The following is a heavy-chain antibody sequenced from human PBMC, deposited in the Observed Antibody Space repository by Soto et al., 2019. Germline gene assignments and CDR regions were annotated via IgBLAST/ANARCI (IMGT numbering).Heavy chain of an antibody. D-gene: IGHD3-3*01. V-gene: IGHV3-30*18. CDR1: GFNFSSYG. CDR3: AKAMRPRFLEWLLYVDAFDI. Sequence: GGSPRLSCAASGFNFSSYGMHWVRQDPGKGLEWVAVISYDGSNKYYADSVKGRFTISRDNSKNTLYLQMNSLRAEDTAVYYCAKAMRPRFLEWLLYVDAFDIWGQGTMVTVSS. CDR2: ISYDGSNK. J-gene: IGHJ3*02.